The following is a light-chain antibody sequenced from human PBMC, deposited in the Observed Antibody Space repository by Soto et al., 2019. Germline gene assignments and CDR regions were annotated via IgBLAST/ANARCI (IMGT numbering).Light chain of an antibody. CDR3: KQSFSEFT. V-gene: IGKV1-39*01. Sequence: DIQLTQYPSSLSASVGDRVTITCRASQCINSCLNWYRQKPGKAPELLIYGASSLQSGVPSRFSGSGSGTDFTHTITSLRPEDFANIYSKQSFSEFTCGGGTKVEIK. CDR2: GAS. J-gene: IGKJ4*02. CDR1: QCINSC.